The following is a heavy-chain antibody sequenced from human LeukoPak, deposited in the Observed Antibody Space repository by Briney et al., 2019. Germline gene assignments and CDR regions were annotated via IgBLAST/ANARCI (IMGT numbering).Heavy chain of an antibody. J-gene: IGHJ6*02. CDR2: MNPNSGNT. CDR1: GYTFTSYD. D-gene: IGHD1-1*01. CDR3: ARESGTYYYYGMDV. Sequence: ASVKVSCKASGYTFTSYDINWVRQATGQGLEWMGWMNPNSGNTGYAQKFQGRVTMTRNTSISTAYMELSSLRSEDTAVYYCARESGTYYYYGMDVWGQGTTVTVSS. V-gene: IGHV1-8*01.